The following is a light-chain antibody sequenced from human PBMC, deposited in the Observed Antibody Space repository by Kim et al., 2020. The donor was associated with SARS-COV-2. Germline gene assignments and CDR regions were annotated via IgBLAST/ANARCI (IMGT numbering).Light chain of an antibody. Sequence: PSVTTCSSGSSENVGCNYVSWYQQHPGKAPQLIIYRNNQRPSGVSDRFSGSKSGNSASLAICGLRSEDEADYYCAAWDDSMSVVFGGGTQLTVL. CDR3: AAWDDSMSVV. CDR1: SENVGCNY. V-gene: IGLV1-47*01. J-gene: IGLJ2*01. CDR2: RNN.